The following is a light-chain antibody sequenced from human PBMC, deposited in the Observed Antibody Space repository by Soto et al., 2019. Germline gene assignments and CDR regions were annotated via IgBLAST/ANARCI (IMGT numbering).Light chain of an antibody. CDR3: QQYNSYSIT. V-gene: IGKV1-5*03. J-gene: IGKJ3*01. Sequence: DIQMTHSPSTLSASVGDRVTITCRASQSISSWLAWYQQKPGKAPKLLIYKASSLESGVPSRFSGSGSGTEFTLTISSLQPDDFATYYCQQYNSYSITFGPGTKVDI. CDR1: QSISSW. CDR2: KAS.